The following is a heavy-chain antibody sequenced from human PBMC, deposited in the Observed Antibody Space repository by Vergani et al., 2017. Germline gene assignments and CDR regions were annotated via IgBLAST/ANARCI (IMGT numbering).Heavy chain of an antibody. CDR3: ARRYCSGGSCYFDY. D-gene: IGHD2-15*01. CDR2: ISSSSSYI. Sequence: EVQLVESGGGLVKPVGSLRLSCAASGFTFSRYSMNWVCQAPGKGLEWVSYISSSSSYIYYADSVKGRFTISRDNAKNSLYLQMNSLRAEDTAVYYCARRYCSGGSCYFDYWGQGTLVTVSS. J-gene: IGHJ4*02. CDR1: GFTFSRYS. V-gene: IGHV3-21*01.